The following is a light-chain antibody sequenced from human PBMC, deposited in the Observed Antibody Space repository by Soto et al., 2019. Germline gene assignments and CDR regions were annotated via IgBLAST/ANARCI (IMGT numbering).Light chain of an antibody. CDR1: QSVSTN. J-gene: IGKJ1*01. V-gene: IGKV3-15*01. CDR3: QQYNNWPQT. CDR2: GAS. Sequence: EMVMTQSPATLSVSPGERATLSCRASQSVSTNVAWYQQKPGQAPRLLILGASTRATGIPARFSGSGSGTEFTLTISSLQSEDFAFYHCQQYNNWPQTFGQGTKVDIK.